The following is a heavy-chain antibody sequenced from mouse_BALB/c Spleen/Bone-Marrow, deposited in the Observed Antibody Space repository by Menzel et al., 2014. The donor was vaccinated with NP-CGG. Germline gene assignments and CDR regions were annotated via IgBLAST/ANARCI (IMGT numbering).Heavy chain of an antibody. CDR3: ARGDYFDY. CDR2: ILPGSGST. CDR1: GYTFSSYW. Sequence: VKLVESGAELMKPGASVKISCKATGYTFSSYWMEWVKQRPGHGLEWIGEILPGSGSTNYNEKFKGKATFTADTSSNTAYMQLSSLTSEDSAVYYCARGDYFDYWGQGTTLTVSS. J-gene: IGHJ2*01. V-gene: IGHV1-9*01.